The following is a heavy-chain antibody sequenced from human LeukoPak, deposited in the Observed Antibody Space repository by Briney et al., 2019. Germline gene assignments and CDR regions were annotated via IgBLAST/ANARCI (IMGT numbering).Heavy chain of an antibody. D-gene: IGHD2-15*01. Sequence: GGSLRLSCAASGFTFSSYAMSWVRQAPGKGLEWVSAISGSGGSTYYADSVKGRFTISRDNSKNTLYLQMNSLRAEDTAVYYCAKGICSGGSCSTDYWGQGTLVTVSS. V-gene: IGHV3-23*01. J-gene: IGHJ4*02. CDR1: GFTFSSYA. CDR3: AKGICSGGSCSTDY. CDR2: ISGSGGST.